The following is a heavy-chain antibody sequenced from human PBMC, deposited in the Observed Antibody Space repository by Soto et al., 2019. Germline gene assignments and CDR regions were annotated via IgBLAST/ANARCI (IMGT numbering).Heavy chain of an antibody. CDR3: ARVFPHYDFWSGYYKGGGSYYMDV. J-gene: IGHJ6*03. Sequence: PSETLSLTCAVYGESFSGYYWSWIRQPPGKGLEWIGEINHSGSTNYNPSLKSRVTISVDTSKNQFSLKLSSVTAADTAVYYCARVFPHYDFWSGYYKGGGSYYMDVWGKGTTVTVSS. D-gene: IGHD3-3*01. V-gene: IGHV4-34*01. CDR2: INHSGST. CDR1: GESFSGYY.